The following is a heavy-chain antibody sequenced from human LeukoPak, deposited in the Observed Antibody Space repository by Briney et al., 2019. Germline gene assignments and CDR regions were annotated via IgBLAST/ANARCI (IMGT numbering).Heavy chain of an antibody. V-gene: IGHV4-61*08. CDR3: ARGPRNYYGSGSSLDY. J-gene: IGHJ4*02. Sequence: SQTLSLTCTVSGGSISSGGYYWSWIRQPPGKGLEWIGYIYYSGSTNYNPSLKSRVTISVDTSKNQFSLKLSSVTAADTAVYYCARGPRNYYGSGSSLDYWGQGTLVTVSS. CDR1: GGSISSGGYY. D-gene: IGHD3-10*01. CDR2: IYYSGST.